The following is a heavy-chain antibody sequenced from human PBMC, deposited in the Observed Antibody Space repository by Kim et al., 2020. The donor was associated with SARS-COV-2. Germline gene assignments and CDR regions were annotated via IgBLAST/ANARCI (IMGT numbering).Heavy chain of an antibody. J-gene: IGHJ4*02. CDR3: AGFTKWELRR. V-gene: IGHV4-34*01. CDR2: INHSGST. CDR1: GGSFSGYY. D-gene: IGHD1-26*01. Sequence: SETLSLTCAVYGGSFSGYYWSWIRQPPGKGLEWIGEINHSGSTNYNPSLKSRVTISVDTSKNQFSLKLSSVTAADTAVYYCAGFTKWELRRWGQGTLVTVSS.